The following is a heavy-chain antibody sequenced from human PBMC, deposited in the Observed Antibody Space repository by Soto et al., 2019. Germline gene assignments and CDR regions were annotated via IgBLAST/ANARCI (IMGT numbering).Heavy chain of an antibody. D-gene: IGHD3-10*01. V-gene: IGHV1-69*02. CDR1: GGDFNSYT. Sequence: QLVHSRAEVKKPGSSLKFSCKASGGDFNSYTIGWGRQAPGQGPEWMGTIIPILDVAKNAQKFQGRVTITADKSTSTVYMELRSLRSDDTAIYYCAQLWFGELWHGMDVWGQGTTVTVSS. CDR2: IIPILDVA. CDR3: AQLWFGELWHGMDV. J-gene: IGHJ6*02.